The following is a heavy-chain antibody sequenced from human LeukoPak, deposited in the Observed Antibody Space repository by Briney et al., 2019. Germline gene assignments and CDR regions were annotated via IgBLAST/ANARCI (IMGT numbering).Heavy chain of an antibody. J-gene: IGHJ6*02. CDR2: ISNSGST. CDR3: ARDGVRAVGDPGYYFGMDV. Sequence: SETLSLTCTVSGGPISSYYWSWIRQPPGRGLEWIGYISNSGSTSYKSSLKTRVTISVDTSKNQLSLKVNSVTAVDTAVYYCARDGVRAVGDPGYYFGMDVWGQGTTVTVSS. V-gene: IGHV4-59*01. CDR1: GGPISSYY. D-gene: IGHD3-10*01.